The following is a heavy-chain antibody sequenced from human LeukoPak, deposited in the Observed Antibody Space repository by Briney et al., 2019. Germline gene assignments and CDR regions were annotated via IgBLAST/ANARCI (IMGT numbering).Heavy chain of an antibody. V-gene: IGHV3-48*02. CDR3: VRDQFYAFDV. CDR2: IRTSGGVV. Sequence: GGSLRLSCAASGFTFTCYTMNWVRQAPGKGLEWISYIRTSGGVVSYTDSVRGRFTISTDSAKNSLYLQMNSLRDDDTAVYYCVRDQFYAFDVWGQGTMVTVSS. J-gene: IGHJ3*01. CDR1: GFTFTCYT.